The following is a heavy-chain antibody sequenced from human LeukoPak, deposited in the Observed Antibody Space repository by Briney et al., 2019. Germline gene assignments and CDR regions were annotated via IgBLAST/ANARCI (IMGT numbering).Heavy chain of an antibody. J-gene: IGHJ4*02. Sequence: GGSLRLLCAASGYIYHRCDMSGVPRAPGKGLEGVSAMSGSGGSTYYADSVKGRFTISRDNSKNTLYLQMNSLKAEDTAVYYCAKDRRNLRGGDYWGQGTLVTVSS. D-gene: IGHD1-14*01. CDR3: AKDRRNLRGGDY. V-gene: IGHV3-23*01. CDR1: GYIYHRCD. CDR2: MSGSGGST.